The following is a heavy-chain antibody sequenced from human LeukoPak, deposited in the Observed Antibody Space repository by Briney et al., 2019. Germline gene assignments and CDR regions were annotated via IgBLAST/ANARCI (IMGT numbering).Heavy chain of an antibody. CDR2: ISSSSRYI. V-gene: IGHV3-21*01. CDR1: GFTFSSYS. CDR3: ARVQYYEFWSCYYTGVCDY. J-gene: IGHJ4*02. D-gene: IGHD3-3*01. Sequence: GGSLRLSCAASGFTFSSYSMNWVRQAPGKGLEWVSSISSSSRYIYYADSVKGGFTLSRDNAKNSLYLQINSPRAEDTAVYYCARVQYYEFWSCYYTGVCDYGGQGTLVTVPS.